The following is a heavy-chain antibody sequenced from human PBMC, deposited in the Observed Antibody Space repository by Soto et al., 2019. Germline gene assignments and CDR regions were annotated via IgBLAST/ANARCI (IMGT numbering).Heavy chain of an antibody. CDR1: GGTFSSYA. CDR2: IIPIFGTA. CDR3: ARDRVPRRIAPAVEY. D-gene: IGHD6-13*01. V-gene: IGHV1-69*13. J-gene: IGHJ4*02. Sequence: SVKVSCKASGGTFSSYAISWVRQPPGQGLEWMGGIIPIFGTANYAQKFQGRVTITADESTSTAYMELSSLRSEDTAVYYCARDRVPRRIAPAVEYWRQGTLVTVSS.